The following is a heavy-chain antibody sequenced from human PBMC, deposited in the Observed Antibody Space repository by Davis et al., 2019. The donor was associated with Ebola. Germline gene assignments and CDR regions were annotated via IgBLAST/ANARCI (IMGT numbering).Heavy chain of an antibody. V-gene: IGHV4-59*01. D-gene: IGHD2-2*01. CDR1: GASMTRYY. Sequence: PGGSLRLSCTVSGASMTRYYWSWIRQPPGKGLEWNGYIAYTGNTIYNPTLKSRVTISGDTSKKQFSLRLSSVTAADSAVYYCARGGLVPAALYLWGQGTMVTVSS. CDR2: IAYTGNT. J-gene: IGHJ3*01. CDR3: ARGGLVPAALYL.